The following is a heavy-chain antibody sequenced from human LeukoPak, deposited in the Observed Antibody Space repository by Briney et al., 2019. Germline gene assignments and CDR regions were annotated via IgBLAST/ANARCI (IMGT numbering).Heavy chain of an antibody. CDR2: IGTAGDT. CDR3: ARALRYDSSGPTDAFDI. J-gene: IGHJ3*02. CDR1: GFAFSSYD. V-gene: IGHV3-13*01. D-gene: IGHD3-22*01. Sequence: GGSLRLSCAASGFAFSSYDMHWVRQGTGKGLEWVSGIGTAGDTYYPDSVKGRFTISRENAKNSLYLQMNSLRAGDTAVYYCARALRYDSSGPTDAFDIWGQGTMVTVSS.